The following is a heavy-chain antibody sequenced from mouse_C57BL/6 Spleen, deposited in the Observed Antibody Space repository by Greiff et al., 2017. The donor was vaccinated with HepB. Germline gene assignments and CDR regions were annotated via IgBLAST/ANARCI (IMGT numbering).Heavy chain of an antibody. V-gene: IGHV5-9-1*02. Sequence: EVHLVESGEGLVKPGGSLKLSCAASGFTFSSYAMSWVRQTPEKRLEWVAYISSGGDYIYYADTVKGRFTISRDNARNTLYLQMSSLKSEDTAMYYCTRGDGVYAMDYWGQGTSVTVSS. CDR3: TRGDGVYAMDY. D-gene: IGHD1-1*02. CDR2: ISSGGDYI. J-gene: IGHJ4*01. CDR1: GFTFSSYA.